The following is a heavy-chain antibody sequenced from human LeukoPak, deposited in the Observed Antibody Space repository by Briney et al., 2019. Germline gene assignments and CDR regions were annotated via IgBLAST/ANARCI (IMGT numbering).Heavy chain of an antibody. V-gene: IGHV3-23*01. CDR1: GFTFSSYA. CDR2: ISGSGGST. Sequence: PGGSLRLSCAASGFTFSSYAMSWVRQAPGKGLEWVSAISGSGGSTYYADSVKGRFTISRDNSKNTLYLQMNSLRAEDTAVYYCAKDLRTVEIPTGAFDIWGQGTMVTVSS. J-gene: IGHJ3*02. D-gene: IGHD5-24*01. CDR3: AKDLRTVEIPTGAFDI.